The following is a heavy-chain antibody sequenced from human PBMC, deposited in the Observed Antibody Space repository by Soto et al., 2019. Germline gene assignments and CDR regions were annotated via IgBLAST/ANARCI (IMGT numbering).Heavy chain of an antibody. CDR1: GFTFTNAW. V-gene: IGHV3-15*07. J-gene: IGHJ5*02. D-gene: IGHD2-21*01. CDR2: IKSKTYGGTT. Sequence: EVQLVESGGGLVKPGESLRLSCAASGFTFTNAWMTWVRQAPGKGLEWVGRIKSKTYGGTTDYSAPVKGRFTISRDDSKNTLYLKMNRLKSEDTAVYYCVSIPNRWGQGTQVTVSS. CDR3: VSIPNR.